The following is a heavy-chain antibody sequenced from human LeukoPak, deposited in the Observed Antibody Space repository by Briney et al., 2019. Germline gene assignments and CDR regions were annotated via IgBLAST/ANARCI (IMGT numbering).Heavy chain of an antibody. Sequence: GRSLRLSCAASGFTFSSYGMHWVRQAPGKGLEWVAVISYDGSNKYYADSVKGRFTISRDNSKNTLYVQMNSLRAEDTAVYYCAKICGGSCYHFDYWGQGTLVTVSS. CDR1: GFTFSSYG. J-gene: IGHJ4*02. V-gene: IGHV3-30*18. CDR2: ISYDGSNK. CDR3: AKICGGSCYHFDY. D-gene: IGHD2-15*01.